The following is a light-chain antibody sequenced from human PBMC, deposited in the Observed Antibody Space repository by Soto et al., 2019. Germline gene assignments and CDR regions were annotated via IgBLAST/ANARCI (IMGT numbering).Light chain of an antibody. V-gene: IGKV3D-7*01. J-gene: IGKJ1*01. Sequence: EVVLTQSPATLSLSPGEGATLSCRVSQSISSSYLSWYQQRPGQAPRLLIYGASTRATGIPARFSGSGSGTECTLTISSLQSEDFAVYYCQQYNNWPRTFGQGTKVDIK. CDR3: QQYNNWPRT. CDR2: GAS. CDR1: QSISSSY.